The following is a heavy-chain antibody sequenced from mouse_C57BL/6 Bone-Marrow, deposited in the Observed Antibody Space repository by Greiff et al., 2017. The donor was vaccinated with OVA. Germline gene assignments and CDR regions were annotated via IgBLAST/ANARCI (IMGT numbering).Heavy chain of an antibody. Sequence: VQGVESGPGLVAPSQSLSITCTVSGFSLTSYAISWVRQPPGKGLEWLGVIWTGGGTNYNSALKSRLSISKDNSKSQVFLKMNSLQTDDTARYYCARNRGYDFYAMDYWGQGTSVTVSS. CDR3: ARNRGYDFYAMDY. V-gene: IGHV2-9-1*01. D-gene: IGHD2-2*01. J-gene: IGHJ4*01. CDR1: GFSLTSYA. CDR2: IWTGGGT.